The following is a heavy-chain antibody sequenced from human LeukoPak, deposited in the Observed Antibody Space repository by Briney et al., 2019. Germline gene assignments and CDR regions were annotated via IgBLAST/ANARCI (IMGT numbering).Heavy chain of an antibody. J-gene: IGHJ4*02. V-gene: IGHV3-64D*09. D-gene: IGHD3-10*01. Sequence: GGSLRLSCSASGFTFSNYAMHWVRQAPGKGLEYVSAISSNGGSTYYADSVKGRFTISRENSKNTLYLQMSSLRAEDTAVYYCVKDRGSGSYPSPLFDSWGQGTLVTVSS. CDR1: GFTFSNYA. CDR2: ISSNGGST. CDR3: VKDRGSGSYPSPLFDS.